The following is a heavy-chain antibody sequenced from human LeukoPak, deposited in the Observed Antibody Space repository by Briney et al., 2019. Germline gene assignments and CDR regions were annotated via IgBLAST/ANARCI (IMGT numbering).Heavy chain of an antibody. Sequence: GGSLRLSCAASGFTFSRFAMSWVRQAPGKGLEGVSGFSGSGGSTYYADSVKGRFTISRDNSKNTLYLQMNSLRVEDTAVYYCAKAGMTRFDYWGQGIMVTVSS. D-gene: IGHD1-20*01. CDR1: GFTFSRFA. CDR2: FSGSGGST. J-gene: IGHJ4*02. V-gene: IGHV3-23*01. CDR3: AKAGMTRFDY.